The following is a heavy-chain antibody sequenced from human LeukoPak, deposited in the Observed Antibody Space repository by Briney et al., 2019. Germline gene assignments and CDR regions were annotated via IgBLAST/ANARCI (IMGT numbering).Heavy chain of an antibody. CDR3: ARDVVFDY. D-gene: IGHD2-21*01. CDR1: GFTFSYYW. V-gene: IGHV3-7*01. Sequence: GGSLRLSCEASGFTFSYYWMNWVRQAPGKGLEWVANIRQDGREIYYADSVKGRFSISRDNAQTSLYLQMNSLRAEDTAVYYCARDVVFDYWGQGTLLTVSS. J-gene: IGHJ4*02. CDR2: IRQDGREI.